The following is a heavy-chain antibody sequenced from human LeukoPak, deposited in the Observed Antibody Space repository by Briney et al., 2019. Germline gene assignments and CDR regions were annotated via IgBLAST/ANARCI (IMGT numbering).Heavy chain of an antibody. CDR2: IYYSGST. CDR3: ARAKGSSSEDYYYYGMDV. D-gene: IGHD6-6*01. Sequence: KPSETLSLTCTASGGSISSYYWSWIRQPPGKGLEWIGYIYYSGSTNYNPSLKSRVTISVDTSKNQFSLKLSSVTAADTAVYYCARAKGSSSEDYYYYGMDVWGQGTTVTVSS. CDR1: GGSISSYY. J-gene: IGHJ6*02. V-gene: IGHV4-59*08.